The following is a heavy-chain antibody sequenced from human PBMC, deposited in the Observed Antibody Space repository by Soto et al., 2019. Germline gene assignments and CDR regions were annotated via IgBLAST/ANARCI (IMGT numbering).Heavy chain of an antibody. CDR3: ASNFGGGPYQPMGK. CDR2: IYYSGST. J-gene: IGHJ4*02. D-gene: IGHD3-16*01. Sequence: PSETLSLTCTVSGGSISSSSYYWGWIRQPPGKGLEWIGSIYYSGSTYYNPSLKSRVTISVDTSKNQFSLKLSSVTAADTAVYYCASNFGGGPYQPMGKWGQGTPVTVSS. V-gene: IGHV4-39*01. CDR1: GGSISSSSYY.